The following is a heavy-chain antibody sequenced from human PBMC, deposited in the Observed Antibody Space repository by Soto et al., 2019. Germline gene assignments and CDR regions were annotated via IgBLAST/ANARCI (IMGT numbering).Heavy chain of an antibody. CDR3: ATAGTGTFTY. D-gene: IGHD1-1*01. CDR2: ISSDGSST. CDR1: GFTFSGSW. V-gene: IGHV3-74*03. J-gene: IGHJ4*02. Sequence: EVQLVESGGGLVQPGGSLRLSCAASGFTFSGSWMHWVRQAPGKGLVWVSRISSDGSSTTYADSVKGRVTISRDNAKNMLYLQMNSLRAEDTAVYYCATAGTGTFTYWGQGTLATVSS.